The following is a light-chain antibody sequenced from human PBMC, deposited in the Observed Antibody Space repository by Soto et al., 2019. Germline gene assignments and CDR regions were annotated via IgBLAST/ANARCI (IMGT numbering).Light chain of an antibody. V-gene: IGKV3-15*01. J-gene: IGKJ1*01. Sequence: EIVMTHSPATLSVSPGERATLSCRASQSVSSNLAWYQQKPGQAPRLLIYGASTRATGIPARFSGSGSGTEFTLTISSLQSEDFVVYYCQQYNNWPGTFGQGTKV. CDR3: QQYNNWPGT. CDR2: GAS. CDR1: QSVSSN.